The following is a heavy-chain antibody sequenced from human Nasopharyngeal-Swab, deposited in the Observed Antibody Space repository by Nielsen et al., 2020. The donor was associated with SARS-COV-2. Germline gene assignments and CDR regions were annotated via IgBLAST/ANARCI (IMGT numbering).Heavy chain of an antibody. CDR3: AKGSLWELLDY. CDR1: GFTFSSYA. J-gene: IGHJ4*02. V-gene: IGHV3-23*01. CDR2: ISGSGGST. D-gene: IGHD1-26*01. Sequence: ESLKISCAASGFTFSSYAMSWVRRAPGKGLEWVSAISGSGGSTYYADSVKGRFTISRDNSKNTLYLQMNSLRAEDTAVYYCAKGSLWELLDYWGQGTLVTVSS.